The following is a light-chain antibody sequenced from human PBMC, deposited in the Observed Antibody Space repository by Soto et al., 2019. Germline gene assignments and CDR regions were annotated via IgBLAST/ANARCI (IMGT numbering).Light chain of an antibody. Sequence: DIQMTQSPSTLSASVGDRVTITCRASQSISSWLAWYQQKPGKAPKLLIYKAYSLESGVPSRCSGWGSGREFTLTIRSLQPDDFSTYHCQQYNSYWTFGQGTKVEIK. V-gene: IGKV1-5*03. CDR1: QSISSW. CDR3: QQYNSYWT. J-gene: IGKJ1*01. CDR2: KAY.